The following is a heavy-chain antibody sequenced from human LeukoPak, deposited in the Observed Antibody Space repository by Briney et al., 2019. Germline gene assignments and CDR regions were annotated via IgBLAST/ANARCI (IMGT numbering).Heavy chain of an antibody. CDR3: ARENDDILTGYYKYFDY. CDR2: ISYDGSNK. V-gene: IGHV3-30*04. CDR1: GFTFSSYA. J-gene: IGHJ4*02. D-gene: IGHD3-9*01. Sequence: PGGSLRLSCAAFGFTFSSYARHWVRQAPGKGLDWVAIISYDGSNKYYADSVKGRFTISRDNSKNTLYLQMNSLRAEDTAVYYCARENDDILTGYYKYFDYWGQGTLVTVSS.